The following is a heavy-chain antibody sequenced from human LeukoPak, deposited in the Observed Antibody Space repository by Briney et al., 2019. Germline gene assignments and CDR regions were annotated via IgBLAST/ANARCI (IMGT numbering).Heavy chain of an antibody. CDR2: IKQDGSEK. D-gene: IGHD3-22*01. CDR1: GFTVSNYW. J-gene: IGHJ4*02. CDR3: VRHSSGYYLESN. V-gene: IGHV3-7*01. Sequence: PGGSVRLSCAASGFTVSNYWMSWVRQAQGKGLEGVANIKQDGSEKHHVDSVKGRLTISRDTAKNSLCIQMNSLRAEDPAVYYCVRHSSGYYLESNWGQGTLVTAS.